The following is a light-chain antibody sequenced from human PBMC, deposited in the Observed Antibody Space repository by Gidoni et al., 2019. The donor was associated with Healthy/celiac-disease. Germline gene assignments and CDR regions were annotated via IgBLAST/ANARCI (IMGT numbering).Light chain of an antibody. CDR3: MQDLQTLYT. Sequence: DIVITHSPRSLPITPGEPASTACRSSPTILNSNGYIDWDWYQHKPGQSPQLLIELGSNRASGVTDRCSGSGSGTDFTLKIRRVEAEDVEVYYCMQDLQTLYTFGQGTKLEIK. CDR2: LGS. V-gene: IGKV2-28*01. CDR1: PTILNSNGYID. J-gene: IGKJ2*01.